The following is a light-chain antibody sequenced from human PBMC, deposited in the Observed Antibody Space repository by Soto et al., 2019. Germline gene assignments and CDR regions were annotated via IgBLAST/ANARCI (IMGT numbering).Light chain of an antibody. CDR1: TSNIGNTF. V-gene: IGLV1-51*01. CDR2: DNN. CDR3: AAWDTSLKVVL. J-gene: IGLJ2*01. Sequence: QSVLTQPPSVSAAPGQKVTVSCSGSTSNIGNTFVSWYQLLPGAAPKLLIYDNNERPSGIPDRFSGSKSGTSATLVITGLQTGDEADYYCAAWDTSLKVVLLGAGTKLTVL.